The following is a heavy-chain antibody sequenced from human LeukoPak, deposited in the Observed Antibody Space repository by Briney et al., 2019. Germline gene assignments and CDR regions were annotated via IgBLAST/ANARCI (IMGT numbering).Heavy chain of an antibody. CDR2: IYTSGST. CDR1: GGSISSYY. D-gene: IGHD2-2*01. CDR3: AASRRCSSTSCPGWGRFQH. V-gene: IGHV4-4*07. J-gene: IGHJ1*01. Sequence: SETLSLTCTVPGGSISSYYWSWIRQPAGKGLEWIGRIYTSGSTNYNPSLKSRVTMSVDTSKNQFSLKLSSVTAADTAVYYCAASRRCSSTSCPGWGRFQHWGQGTLVTVSS.